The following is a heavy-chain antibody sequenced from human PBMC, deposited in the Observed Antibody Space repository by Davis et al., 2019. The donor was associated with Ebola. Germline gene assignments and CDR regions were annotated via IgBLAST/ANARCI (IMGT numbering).Heavy chain of an antibody. CDR1: TFTFTTYS. J-gene: IGHJ6*04. CDR2: ISGSGFYT. V-gene: IGHV3-23*01. CDR3: AKSGLSFGVVKYHYGMDV. D-gene: IGHD3-3*01. Sequence: GGSLRLSCAVSTFTFTTYSMNWVRQAPGKGLEWVSSISGSGFYTYYADSVKGRFTISRDNSKKTLYLQMNSLRAEDTAVYYCAKSGLSFGVVKYHYGMDVWGKGTTVTVSS.